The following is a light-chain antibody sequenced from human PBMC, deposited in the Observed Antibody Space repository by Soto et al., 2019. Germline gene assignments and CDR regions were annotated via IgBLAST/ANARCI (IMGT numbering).Light chain of an antibody. CDR2: GAS. Sequence: EILLTQSPGTLSLSPGERATLSCRASQSVSRNSLAWYQQKPGQPPRLLISGASSRATGIPDRFSGSGSGTDFTLTISRLEPEDFAVYYCHQYGTLPRTFGQGTKVDVK. CDR3: HQYGTLPRT. J-gene: IGKJ1*01. CDR1: QSVSRNS. V-gene: IGKV3-20*01.